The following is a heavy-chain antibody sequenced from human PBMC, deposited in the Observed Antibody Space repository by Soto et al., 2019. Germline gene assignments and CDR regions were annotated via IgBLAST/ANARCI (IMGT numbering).Heavy chain of an antibody. CDR2: ISGYNGDI. Sequence: QVHLVQSGGEVKKPGASVKVSCKASGYTFNRHGITWVRQAPGQGLEWMGWISGYNGDINYEQKFQGRVTLRSDTLTSTVYLDLKSLRFDDTAVYYCARVRIVGAREIDFWGQGTLVTVSS. V-gene: IGHV1-18*04. CDR1: GYTFNRHG. J-gene: IGHJ4*02. CDR3: ARVRIVGAREIDF. D-gene: IGHD1-26*01.